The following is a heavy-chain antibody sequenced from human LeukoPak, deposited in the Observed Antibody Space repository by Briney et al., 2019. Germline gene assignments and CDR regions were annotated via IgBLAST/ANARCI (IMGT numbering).Heavy chain of an antibody. D-gene: IGHD3-9*01. Sequence: ASVKVSCKASGYTFTGYYMHWVRQAPGQGLEWMGWINPNSGGTNYAQKFQGRVTMTRDTSISTAYMELSRLRSDDTAVYYCARGTPPFDWHCYYYYMDVWGKGTTVTVSS. J-gene: IGHJ6*03. CDR1: GYTFTGYY. CDR2: INPNSGGT. CDR3: ARGTPPFDWHCYYYYMDV. V-gene: IGHV1-2*02.